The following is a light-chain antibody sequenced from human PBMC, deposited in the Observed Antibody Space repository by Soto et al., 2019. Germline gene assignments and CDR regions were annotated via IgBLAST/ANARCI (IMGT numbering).Light chain of an antibody. Sequence: DVMLTQTPLSLSVTPGQPASISCKSSQSLLHSKGQTFFYWYLQRTGQSPQLLIYGVSDRFSGVSDRFRGRGSGTDFKLTISRVEAEDVGVYYCLQRIQLPETFGQGTRLDIK. CDR2: GVS. CDR1: QSLLHSKGQTF. V-gene: IGKV2D-29*02. J-gene: IGKJ2*01. CDR3: LQRIQLPET.